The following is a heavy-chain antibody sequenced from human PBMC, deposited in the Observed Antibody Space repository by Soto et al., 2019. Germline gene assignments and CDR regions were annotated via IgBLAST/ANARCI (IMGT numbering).Heavy chain of an antibody. CDR1: ESTVSSNY. D-gene: IGHD3-16*01. J-gene: IGHJ6*02. V-gene: IGHV3-53*01. CDR2: IYSGGRT. Sequence: GRCLRHSCAASESTVSSNYMSWVRQSPCPVMEWVSVIYSGGRTYYADSVKGRFTNSRDNSKNTLYLQMNSLRAEDTALHHCVRGGGRAGTVYSGMDVWGQAVTATVSS. CDR3: VRGGGRAGTVYSGMDV.